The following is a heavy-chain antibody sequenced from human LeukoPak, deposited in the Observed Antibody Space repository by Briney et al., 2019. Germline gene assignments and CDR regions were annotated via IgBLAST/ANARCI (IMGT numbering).Heavy chain of an antibody. J-gene: IGHJ5*02. CDR1: GFTFSSYG. D-gene: IGHD6-19*01. CDR2: IRYDGSNK. V-gene: IGHV3-30*02. Sequence: GGSLRLSCAASGFTFSSYGMHWVRQAPGKGLEWVAFIRYDGSNKYYADSAKGRFTISRDNSKNTLYLQMNSLRAEDTAVYYCAKRAVAGTDWFDPWGQGTLVTVSS. CDR3: AKRAVAGTDWFDP.